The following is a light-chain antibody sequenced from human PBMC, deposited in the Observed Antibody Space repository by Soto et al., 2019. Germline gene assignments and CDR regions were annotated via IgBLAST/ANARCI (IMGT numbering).Light chain of an antibody. CDR2: GAS. Sequence: EMVLTQSPGTLSLSPGERATLSCRASQSVGASYLAWYQQKPGQAPRLLINGASSRATGIPDRFSGSGSGTEFTLTISSLQSEDFAVYYCQQYNNWPPWTFGQGTKVDIK. CDR1: QSVGASY. V-gene: IGKV3D-15*01. J-gene: IGKJ1*01. CDR3: QQYNNWPPWT.